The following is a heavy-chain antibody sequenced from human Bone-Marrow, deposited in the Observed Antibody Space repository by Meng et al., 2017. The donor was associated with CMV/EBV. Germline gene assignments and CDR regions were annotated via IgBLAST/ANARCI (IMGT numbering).Heavy chain of an antibody. CDR3: SRARWEVTLYYYNGMDV. V-gene: IGHV3-49*04. D-gene: IGHD1-26*01. CDR2: IRGKAYDWTT. Sequence: GESLKISCAASGFSFGDYAMTWVRQGPGKGLEWVGVIRGKAYDWTTEYAASVKGRFTISRDDSKSIAFLEMSSLKSDDTGVYYCSRARWEVTLYYYNGMDVWGQGTTVTVSS. CDR1: GFSFGDYA. J-gene: IGHJ6*02.